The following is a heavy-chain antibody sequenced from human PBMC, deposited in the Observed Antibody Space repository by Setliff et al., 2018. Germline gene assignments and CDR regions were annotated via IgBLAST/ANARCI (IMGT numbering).Heavy chain of an antibody. CDR2: ISTLGGAI. V-gene: IGHV3-48*03. Sequence: GESLTISCAASGFSFSGHEMNWVRQAPGKGLEWISSISTLGGAIYYADSVKGRFTISRDNAKNSLYLQMNNLRAEDTAVYYCARVRYSGFDYWGQGTLVTVSS. CDR3: ARVRYSGFDY. CDR1: GFSFSGHE. D-gene: IGHD5-12*01. J-gene: IGHJ4*02.